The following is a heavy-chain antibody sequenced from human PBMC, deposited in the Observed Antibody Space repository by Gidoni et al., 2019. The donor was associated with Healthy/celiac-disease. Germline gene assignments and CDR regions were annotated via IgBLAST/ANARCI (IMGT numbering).Heavy chain of an antibody. J-gene: IGHJ4*02. V-gene: IGHV3-30*18. D-gene: IGHD6-13*01. CDR2: ISYDGSNK. CDR3: AKPPRPIAAAGPFDY. CDR1: GFTFSSYG. Sequence: QVQLVESGGGVVQPGRSLRLSCAASGFTFSSYGMHWVRQAPGKGLAWVAVISYDGSNKYYADSVKGRFTFSRDNSKNTLYLQMNSLRAEDTAVYYCAKPPRPIAAAGPFDYWGQGTLVTVSS.